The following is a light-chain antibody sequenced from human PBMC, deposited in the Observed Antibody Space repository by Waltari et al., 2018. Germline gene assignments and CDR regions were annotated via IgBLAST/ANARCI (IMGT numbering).Light chain of an antibody. CDR1: RSVLCSSANRNC. J-gene: IGKJ4*01. V-gene: IGKV4-1*01. Sequence: DIVMTQSPDSLAVSLGERATINCTFSRSVLCSSANRNCLAWYQQKPGQPPKLLTYWPSIRESGIPDRFSASGSGTDFSLTITSLQAEDVAVYYCQQYSNTPLTFGGGTRVEIK. CDR3: QQYSNTPLT. CDR2: WPS.